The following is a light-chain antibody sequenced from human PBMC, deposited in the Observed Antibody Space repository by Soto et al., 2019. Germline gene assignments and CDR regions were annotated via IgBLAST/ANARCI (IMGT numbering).Light chain of an antibody. Sequence: DIQMTQSPSSLSASVGDRVTITCRASQSINSYLNWYQQKPGKAPKLLIYGASSLQGGVPSRFSGSGSGTDFTLTISSLQPEDFTNYDYQQSYSTPRTFGQGTKVEIK. J-gene: IGKJ1*01. V-gene: IGKV1-39*01. CDR2: GAS. CDR3: QQSYSTPRT. CDR1: QSINSY.